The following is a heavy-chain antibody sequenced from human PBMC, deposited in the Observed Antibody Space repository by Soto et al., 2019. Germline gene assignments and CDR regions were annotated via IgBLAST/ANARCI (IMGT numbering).Heavy chain of an antibody. D-gene: IGHD3-16*01. CDR2: IYYSGST. CDR3: ARLGDSLGEAFDI. V-gene: IGHV4-39*01. Sequence: SETLSLTCTVSGGSISSSSYYWGWIRQPPGKGLEWIGSIYYSGSTYYNPSLKSRVTISVDTSKNQFSLKLSSVTAADTAVYYCARLGDSLGEAFDIRGQGTTVTVSS. CDR1: GGSISSSSYY. J-gene: IGHJ3*02.